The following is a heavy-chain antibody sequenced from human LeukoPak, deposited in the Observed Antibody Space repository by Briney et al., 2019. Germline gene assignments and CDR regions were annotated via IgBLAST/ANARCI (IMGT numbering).Heavy chain of an antibody. V-gene: IGHV1-2*02. CDR3: ARVSGDYDFWSGYYTDYYYYMDV. D-gene: IGHD3-3*01. Sequence: ASVKVSCKASGYTFTGYYMHWVRQAPGQGLEWMGWINPNSDGTNYAQKFQGRVTMTRDTSISTAYMELSRLRSDDTAVYYCARVSGDYDFWSGYYTDYYYYMDVWGKGTTVTVSS. J-gene: IGHJ6*03. CDR2: INPNSDGT. CDR1: GYTFTGYY.